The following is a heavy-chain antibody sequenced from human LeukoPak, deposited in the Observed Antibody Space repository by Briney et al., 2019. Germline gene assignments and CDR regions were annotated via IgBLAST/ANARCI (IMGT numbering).Heavy chain of an antibody. Sequence: GGSLRLSCAASGFNFGNFWMSWVRQPPGRGLQWVASMRGDASYIYYVDSVKGRFTISRDNSKNTLYLQMNSLRAEDTAVYYCAKSRRYSYGYTPGAFDIWGQGTMVTVSS. CDR1: GFNFGNFW. CDR2: MRGDASYI. J-gene: IGHJ3*02. V-gene: IGHV3-7*03. D-gene: IGHD5-18*01. CDR3: AKSRRYSYGYTPGAFDI.